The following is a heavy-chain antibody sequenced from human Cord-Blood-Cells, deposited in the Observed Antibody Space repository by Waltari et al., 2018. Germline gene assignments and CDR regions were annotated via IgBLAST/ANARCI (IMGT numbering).Heavy chain of an antibody. CDR1: GFTFSSYS. D-gene: IGHD2-15*01. V-gene: IGHV3-21*01. Sequence: EVQLVESGGGLVKPGGSLRLSCAASGFTFSSYSMTWVRQAPGQGLEWVSSISSSSSYIYYADSVKGRFTISRDNAKNSLYLQMNSLRAEDTAVYYCARGHCSGGSCYLDYWGQGTLVTVSS. J-gene: IGHJ4*02. CDR3: ARGHCSGGSCYLDY. CDR2: ISSSSSYI.